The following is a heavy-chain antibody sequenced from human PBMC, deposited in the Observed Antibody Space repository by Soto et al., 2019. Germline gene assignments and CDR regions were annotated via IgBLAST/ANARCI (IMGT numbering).Heavy chain of an antibody. J-gene: IGHJ6*02. Sequence: QVQLVQSGAEVKKPGASVKVSCKASGYTFTSYGISWVRQAPGQGLEWMGWISAYNGNTNYAQKLQGRVTMTTDTSKSTAYMELRSLRSDDTAVYYCARMYYDYVWGSYSGMDVWGQGTTVTVSS. V-gene: IGHV1-18*01. CDR2: ISAYNGNT. CDR3: ARMYYDYVWGSYSGMDV. D-gene: IGHD3-16*01. CDR1: GYTFTSYG.